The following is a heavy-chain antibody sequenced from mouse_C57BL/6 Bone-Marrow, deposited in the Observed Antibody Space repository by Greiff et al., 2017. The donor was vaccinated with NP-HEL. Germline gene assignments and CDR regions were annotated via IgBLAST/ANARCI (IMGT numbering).Heavy chain of an antibody. J-gene: IGHJ3*01. CDR3: ARAEDYGGYYWFAY. CDR2: INPYNGGT. V-gene: IGHV1-19*01. D-gene: IGHD2-3*01. Sequence: EVQLQQSGPVLVKPGASVKMSCKASGYTFTDYYMNWVKQSHGKSLEWIGVINPYNGGTSYNQKFKGKATLTVDKSSSTAYMELNSLTSEDSAVYYCARAEDYGGYYWFAYWGQGTLVTVSA. CDR1: GYTFTDYY.